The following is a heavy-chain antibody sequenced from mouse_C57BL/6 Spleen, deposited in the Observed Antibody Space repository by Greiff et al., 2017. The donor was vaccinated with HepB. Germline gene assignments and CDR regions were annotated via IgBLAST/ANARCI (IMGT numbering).Heavy chain of an antibody. J-gene: IGHJ1*03. Sequence: EVQLKESGGGLVKPGGSLKLSCAASGFTFSSYAMSWVRQTPEKRLEWVATISDGGSYTYYPDNVKGRFTISRDNAKNNLYLQMSHLKSEDTAMYYCARGDYYGSSTWYFDVWGTGTTVTVSS. CDR3: ARGDYYGSSTWYFDV. V-gene: IGHV5-4*01. CDR1: GFTFSSYA. CDR2: ISDGGSYT. D-gene: IGHD1-1*01.